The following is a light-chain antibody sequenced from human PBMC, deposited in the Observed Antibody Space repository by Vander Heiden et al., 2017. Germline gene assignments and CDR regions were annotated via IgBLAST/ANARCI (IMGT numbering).Light chain of an antibody. CDR3: HQNGSLPVT. CDR1: QSVSGTY. J-gene: IGKJ4*01. CDR2: GSS. Sequence: EIVLTQSPGTLSLSPGDRVTLSCRASQSVSGTYLGRSQQKRGQAPRLLISGSSRRAIGIPGRFSGSGSGTDFTLTISRLEPEDFAVYYCHQNGSLPVTFGGGTKVDIK. V-gene: IGKV3-20*01.